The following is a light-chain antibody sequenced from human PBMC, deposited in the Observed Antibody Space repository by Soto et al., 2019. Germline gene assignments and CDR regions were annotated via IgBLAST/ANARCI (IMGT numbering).Light chain of an antibody. J-gene: IGLJ3*02. Sequence: QSVLTQPASVSGSPGQSISISCTGASSDVGAYIYVSWYQQHPGKAPKLIFYDVGNRPSGVSNRFSGSKSGNTASLTISGLQAEDEADYYCSSYTTSTTWVFGGGTQLTVL. CDR1: SSDVGAYIY. CDR2: DVG. V-gene: IGLV2-14*03. CDR3: SSYTTSTTWV.